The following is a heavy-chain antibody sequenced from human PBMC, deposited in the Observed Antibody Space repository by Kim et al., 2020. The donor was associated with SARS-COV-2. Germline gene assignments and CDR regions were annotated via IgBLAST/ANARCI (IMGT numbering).Heavy chain of an antibody. V-gene: IGHV4-31*02. J-gene: IGHJ6*02. D-gene: IGHD2-2*01. Sequence: KSRVTISVETSKNQFSLKLSSVTAADTAVYYCARDKGHRVLFDRIVVPADVWGQGTTVTVSS. CDR3: ARDKGHRVLFDRIVVPADV.